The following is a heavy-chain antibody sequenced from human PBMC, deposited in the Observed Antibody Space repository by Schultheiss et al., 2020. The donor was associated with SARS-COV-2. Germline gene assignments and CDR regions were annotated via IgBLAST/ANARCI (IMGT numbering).Heavy chain of an antibody. Sequence: SVKVSCKASGGTFSSYAISWVRQAPGQGLEWMGGIIPIFGTANYAQKFQGRVTITADESTSTAYMELSSLRSEDTAVYYCARDRGGLDWLFLFDYWGQGTLVTVSS. CDR1: GGTFSSYA. CDR2: IIPIFGTA. V-gene: IGHV1-69*13. CDR3: ARDRGGLDWLFLFDY. J-gene: IGHJ4*02. D-gene: IGHD3-9*01.